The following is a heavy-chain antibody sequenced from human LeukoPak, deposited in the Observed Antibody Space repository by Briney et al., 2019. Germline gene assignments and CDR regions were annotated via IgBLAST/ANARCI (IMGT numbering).Heavy chain of an antibody. J-gene: IGHJ4*02. CDR3: AKENFTIFGVVTDY. CDR1: GFTFSSYG. D-gene: IGHD3-3*01. V-gene: IGHV3-30*02. CDR2: IRYDGSNK. Sequence: PGGSLRLSCAASGFTFSSYGMHWVRQAPGKGLEWVAFIRYDGSNKYYADSVKGRFTISRDNSKNTLYLQMNSLRAEDTAVYYCAKENFTIFGVVTDYWGQGTLVTVSS.